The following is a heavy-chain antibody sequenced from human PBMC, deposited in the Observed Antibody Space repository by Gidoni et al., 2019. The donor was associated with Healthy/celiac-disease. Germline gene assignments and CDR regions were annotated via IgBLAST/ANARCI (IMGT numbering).Heavy chain of an antibody. CDR2: INHSGST. Sequence: QVQLQQWGAGLLKPSQTLSLTCAVHGGSFSGSYWSWIRQPPGKGLEWIGEINHSGSTNSNPSLKSRVTISVDTSKNQFSLNLSSVTAADTAVYYCARGGDCSGGSCYSGYYFDYWGQGTLVTVSS. CDR1: GGSFSGSY. D-gene: IGHD2-15*01. J-gene: IGHJ4*02. CDR3: ARGGDCSGGSCYSGYYFDY. V-gene: IGHV4-34*01.